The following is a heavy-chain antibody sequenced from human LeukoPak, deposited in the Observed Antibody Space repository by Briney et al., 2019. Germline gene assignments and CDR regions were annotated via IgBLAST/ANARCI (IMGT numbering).Heavy chain of an antibody. D-gene: IGHD4-17*01. Sequence: SETLSLTYAVYGGSFSGYYWSWIRQPPGKGLEWIGEINHSGSTNYNPSLKSRVTISVDTSKNQFSLKLSSVTAADAAVYYCARSSYGDYKKFDYWGQGTLVTVSS. CDR1: GGSFSGYY. CDR3: ARSSYGDYKKFDY. CDR2: INHSGST. J-gene: IGHJ4*02. V-gene: IGHV4-34*01.